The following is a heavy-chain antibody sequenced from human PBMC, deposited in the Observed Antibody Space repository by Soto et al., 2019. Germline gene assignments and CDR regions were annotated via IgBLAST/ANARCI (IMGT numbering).Heavy chain of an antibody. CDR1: SGSISSSNW. CDR2: IYHSGST. J-gene: IGHJ3*02. V-gene: IGHV4-4*02. D-gene: IGHD3-10*01. CDR3: ARVVFGYAGHIDAFDI. Sequence: SETLSLTCAVSSGSISSSNWWSWVRQPPGKGLEWIGEIYHSGSTNYNPSPKSRVTISVDKSKNQFSLKLSSVTAADTAVYYCARVVFGYAGHIDAFDIWGQGTSVTVSS.